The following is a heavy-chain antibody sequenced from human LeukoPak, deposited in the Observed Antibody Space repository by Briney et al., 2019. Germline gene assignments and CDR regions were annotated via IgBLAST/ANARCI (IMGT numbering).Heavy chain of an antibody. CDR3: ARETAAAARTFVS. D-gene: IGHD6-13*01. V-gene: IGHV4-59*01. J-gene: IGHJ4*02. CDR1: GGSITTYY. Sequence: SETLSLTCTVSGGSITTYYWSWVRQPPGKGLEWIGYIYYSGSTNYNPSLKSRVTISVDTSKNQFSLKLSSVTAADTAVCYCARETAAAARTFVSFGQGALVTVSS. CDR2: IYYSGST.